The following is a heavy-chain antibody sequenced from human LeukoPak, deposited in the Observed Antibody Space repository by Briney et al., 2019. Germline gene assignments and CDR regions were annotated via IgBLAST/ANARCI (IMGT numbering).Heavy chain of an antibody. V-gene: IGHV4-30-2*01. J-gene: IGHJ4*02. D-gene: IGHD3-9*01. CDR3: ASSGDILTDYYEV. Sequence: SETLSLTCAVSGGSISSGGYSWSWLRQPPGKGLEWIGYIYHSGSTYYNPSLKRRVTISVDRSKNQFSLKLSSVTAADTAVYYCASSGDILTDYYEVWGQGTLVTVSS. CDR1: GGSISSGGYS. CDR2: IYHSGST.